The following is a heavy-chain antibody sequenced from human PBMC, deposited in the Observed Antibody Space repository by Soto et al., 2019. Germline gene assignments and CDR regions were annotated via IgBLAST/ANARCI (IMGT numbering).Heavy chain of an antibody. V-gene: IGHV3-23*01. D-gene: IGHD2-2*02. CDR3: AKDNHCSSTSCYIPWFDP. CDR1: GFTFSSYA. J-gene: IGHJ5*02. CDR2: ISGSGGST. Sequence: PGGSLRLSCAASGFTFSSYAMSWVRQAPGKGLEWVSAISGSGGSTYYADSVEGRFTISRDNSKNTLYLQMNSLRAEDTAVYYCAKDNHCSSTSCYIPWFDPWGQGTLVTVSS.